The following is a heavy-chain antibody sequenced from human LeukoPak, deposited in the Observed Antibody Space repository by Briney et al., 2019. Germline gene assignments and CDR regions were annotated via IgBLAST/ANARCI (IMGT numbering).Heavy chain of an antibody. Sequence: GGSLRLSCAASGFTFSNNWMTWVRQAPGRGLEWVANTKEDGSEQYYVDSVKGRFTISRDNAKNSVYLQMNSLRAEDTAVYYCARDGPTAYFDYWGQGTLVTVSS. CDR1: GFTFSNNW. CDR2: TKEDGSEQ. J-gene: IGHJ4*02. CDR3: ARDGPTAYFDY. D-gene: IGHD5-18*01. V-gene: IGHV3-7*01.